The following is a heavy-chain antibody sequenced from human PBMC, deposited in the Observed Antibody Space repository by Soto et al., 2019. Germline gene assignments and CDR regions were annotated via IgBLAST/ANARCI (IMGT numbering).Heavy chain of an antibody. D-gene: IGHD6-6*01. CDR2: IIPIFGTA. V-gene: IGHV1-69*13. Sequence: SVKVSCKASGGTFSSYAISWVRQVPGQGLEWMGGIIPIFGTANYAQKFQGRVTITADESTSTAYMELSSLRSEDTAVYYCASSYSSSSFFDYWGQGTLVTVSS. J-gene: IGHJ4*02. CDR3: ASSYSSSSFFDY. CDR1: GGTFSSYA.